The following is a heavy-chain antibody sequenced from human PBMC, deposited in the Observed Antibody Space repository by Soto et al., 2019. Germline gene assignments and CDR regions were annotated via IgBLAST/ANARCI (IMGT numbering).Heavy chain of an antibody. V-gene: IGHV3-33*01. Sequence: QVQLVESGGGVVQPGRSLRLSCAASGFTFSTYGMHWVRQAPGKGLEWVAVIWYDGTNKYYADSVKGRFTISRDNSKNTLYLQMNSLRDEDTAVYYCARPTEAVAGTFYYFYGMDVWGQGTTVTVSS. CDR3: ARPTEAVAGTFYYFYGMDV. CDR2: IWYDGTNK. CDR1: GFTFSTYG. J-gene: IGHJ6*02. D-gene: IGHD6-19*01.